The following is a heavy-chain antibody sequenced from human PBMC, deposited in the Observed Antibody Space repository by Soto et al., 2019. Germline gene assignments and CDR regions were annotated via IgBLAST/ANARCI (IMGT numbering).Heavy chain of an antibody. D-gene: IGHD2-21*01. V-gene: IGHV3-30*18. CDR2: ISYDGINK. CDR3: AKENPIVALGASFDY. CDR1: GFTLSSYG. Sequence: GSLGLCCAASGFTLSSYGMHWVRQAPGKGLEWVAVISYDGINKYYADSVRGRFTISRDNSKNTLYLQMNSLRAEDTAVYYCAKENPIVALGASFDYWGQGTLVPVSS. J-gene: IGHJ4*02.